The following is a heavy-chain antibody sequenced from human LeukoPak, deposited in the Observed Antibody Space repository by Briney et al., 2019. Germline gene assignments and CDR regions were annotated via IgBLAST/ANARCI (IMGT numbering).Heavy chain of an antibody. CDR3: AKDRLPAVVITPFEY. CDR2: ISGSSDRT. CDR1: GFTFNNYA. J-gene: IGHJ4*02. Sequence: GGSLRLSCAAAGFTFNNYAMSWVRQAPGKGLEWLSAISGSSDRTLYADSVKGRFTISRDNSKNTLYLQMDSLRAEDTAVYYCAKDRLPAVVITPFEYWGQGTLVTVSS. D-gene: IGHD3-22*01. V-gene: IGHV3-23*01.